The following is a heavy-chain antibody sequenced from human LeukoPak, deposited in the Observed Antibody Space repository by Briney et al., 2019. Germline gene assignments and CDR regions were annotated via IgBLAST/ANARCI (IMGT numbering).Heavy chain of an antibody. CDR2: ISSSGSTI. Sequence: GGSLRLSCAASGFTFSDYYMSWIRQAPGKGLEWASYISSSGSTIYYADSVKGRFTISRDNAKNSLYLQMNSLRAEDTAVYYCARHERNVVVVAATPFDYWGQGTLVTVSS. CDR3: ARHERNVVVVAATPFDY. D-gene: IGHD2-15*01. J-gene: IGHJ4*02. CDR1: GFTFSDYY. V-gene: IGHV3-11*01.